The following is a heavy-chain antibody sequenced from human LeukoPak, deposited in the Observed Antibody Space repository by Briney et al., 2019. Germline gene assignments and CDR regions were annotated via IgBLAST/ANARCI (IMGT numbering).Heavy chain of an antibody. V-gene: IGHV4-59*01. CDR3: ARDSRYYDILTGYYTGGDWLEP. CDR2: IYYSGST. Sequence: PSETLSLTCPVSGVSISSIYWRWIRQPPGKGLEWIGYIYYSGSTNYNPSLKSRVTISVDTSKNQFSLKLSSVTAADTAVYYCARDSRYYDILTGYYTGGDWLEPRGQGTLVTVSS. CDR1: GVSISSIY. D-gene: IGHD3-9*01. J-gene: IGHJ5*02.